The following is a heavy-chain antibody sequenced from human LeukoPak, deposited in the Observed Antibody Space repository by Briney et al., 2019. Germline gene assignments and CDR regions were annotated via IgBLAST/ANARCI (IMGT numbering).Heavy chain of an antibody. CDR3: ARAPPSNGYSYHFDI. Sequence: GGSLRLSCAASGFTFSKYWMHWVSQAPGKGLVWVSSIYIDGTGIVYAGSVKGRFTISRDNAKSALYLQMNSLRVEDTAVYYCARAPPSNGYSYHFDIWGPGTMVTVSS. CDR2: IYIDGTGI. D-gene: IGHD5-12*01. V-gene: IGHV3-74*01. J-gene: IGHJ3*02. CDR1: GFTFSKYW.